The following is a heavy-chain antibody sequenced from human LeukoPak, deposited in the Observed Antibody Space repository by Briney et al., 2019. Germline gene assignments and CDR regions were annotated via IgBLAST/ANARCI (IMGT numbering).Heavy chain of an antibody. Sequence: GGSLRLSCAASGFTFSSYDMHWVRHATGKGLEWVSVIGTAGDTYYPGSVKGRFTISRDNSKNTLYLQMNSLRAEDTAVYYCAKSAAQWLVVDYWGQGTLVTVSS. D-gene: IGHD6-19*01. V-gene: IGHV3-13*01. CDR1: GFTFSSYD. CDR3: AKSAAQWLVVDY. CDR2: IGTAGDT. J-gene: IGHJ4*02.